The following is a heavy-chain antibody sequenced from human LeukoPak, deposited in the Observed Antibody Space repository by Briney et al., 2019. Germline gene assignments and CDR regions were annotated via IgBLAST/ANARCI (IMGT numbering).Heavy chain of an antibody. Sequence: GGSLRLSCAASGFTFSSYSMNWVRQAPGKGLEWVSYISSSSSTIYYADSVKGRFTISRDNAKNSLYLQMNSLRAEDTAVYYCARDGVVVVPAARSRYYYYGMDVWGQGTTVTVSS. CDR1: GFTFSSYS. CDR2: ISSSSSTI. CDR3: ARDGVVVVPAARSRYYYYGMDV. V-gene: IGHV3-48*04. D-gene: IGHD2-2*01. J-gene: IGHJ6*02.